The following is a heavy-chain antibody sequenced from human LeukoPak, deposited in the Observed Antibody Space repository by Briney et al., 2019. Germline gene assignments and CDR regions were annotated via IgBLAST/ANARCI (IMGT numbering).Heavy chain of an antibody. J-gene: IGHJ4*02. CDR3: ARAANWKGYFDY. V-gene: IGHV3-7*01. D-gene: IGHD1-20*01. CDR1: GFTFSSYW. Sequence: PGGSLRLSCAASGFTFSSYWMTWVRQAPGKGLEWEGNIKQDGSDKYYMDSVRGRFTISRDNARNSLYLQMNSLRAEDTAVYYCARAANWKGYFDYWGQGTLVTVSS. CDR2: IKQDGSDK.